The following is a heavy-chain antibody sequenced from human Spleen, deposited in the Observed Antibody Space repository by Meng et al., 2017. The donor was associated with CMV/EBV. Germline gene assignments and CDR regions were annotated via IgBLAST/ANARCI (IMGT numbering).Heavy chain of an antibody. CDR1: GFSFSAYW. Sequence: SGFSFSAYWMSWVRQAPGKGLEWVANIKQDGSEKYYVDSVKGRFTISRDNAKNSLYLQMNSLRAEDTAVYYCARDTLDYYYGMDVWGQGTTVTVSS. CDR2: IKQDGSEK. V-gene: IGHV3-7*01. CDR3: ARDTLDYYYGMDV. J-gene: IGHJ6*02.